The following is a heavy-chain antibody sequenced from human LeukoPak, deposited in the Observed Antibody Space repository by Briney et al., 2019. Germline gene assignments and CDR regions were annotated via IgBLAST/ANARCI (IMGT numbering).Heavy chain of an antibody. CDR3: ASPRIDDGDFAFDY. CDR2: INHSGST. CDR1: GGSFSGYC. Sequence: SSETLSLTCAVYGGSFSGYCWSWIRQPPGKGLEWIGEINHSGSTNYNPSLKSRVTISVDTSKNQFSLRLSSVTAADTAVYYCASPRIDDGDFAFDYWGQGTLVTVSS. J-gene: IGHJ4*02. D-gene: IGHD4-17*01. V-gene: IGHV4-34*01.